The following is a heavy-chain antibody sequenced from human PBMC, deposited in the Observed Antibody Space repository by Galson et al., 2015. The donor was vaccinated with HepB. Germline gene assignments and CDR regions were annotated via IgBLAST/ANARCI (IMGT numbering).Heavy chain of an antibody. CDR3: ARVTWGSYGDYPDY. J-gene: IGHJ4*02. Sequence: SLRLSCAASGFTVSSNYMSWVRQAPGKGLEWVSVIYSGGSTYYADSVKGRFTISRDNSKNTLYLQMNSLRAEDTAVYYCARVTWGSYGDYPDYWGQGTLVTVSS. CDR2: IYSGGST. D-gene: IGHD3-16*01. V-gene: IGHV3-66*01. CDR1: GFTVSSNY.